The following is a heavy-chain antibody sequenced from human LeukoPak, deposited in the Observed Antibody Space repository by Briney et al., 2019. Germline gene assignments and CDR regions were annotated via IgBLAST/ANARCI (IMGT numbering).Heavy chain of an antibody. CDR3: ATLPHVRAFDI. D-gene: IGHD1-26*01. V-gene: IGHV4-34*01. Sequence: PSETLSLTCAVYGGSFSGYYWSWIRQPPGKGLEWMGEINHSGSTNYNPSLKSRVTISVDTSKNQFSLKLSSVTAADTAVYYCATLPHVRAFDIWGQGTMVTVSS. CDR1: GGSFSGYY. J-gene: IGHJ3*02. CDR2: INHSGST.